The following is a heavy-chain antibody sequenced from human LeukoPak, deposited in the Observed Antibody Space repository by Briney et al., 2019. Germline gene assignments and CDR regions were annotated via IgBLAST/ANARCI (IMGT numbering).Heavy chain of an antibody. D-gene: IGHD5-12*01. V-gene: IGHV3-21*01. CDR3: ARDLRAGYTDY. CDR2: ISSSSSYI. Sequence: GGSLRLSCAASGFTFSSYSMNWVRQAPGKGLEWVSSISSSSSYIYYADSVKGRFTISRDNAKNSLYLPMNSLRAADTAVYYCARDLRAGYTDYWGQGTLVTVSS. J-gene: IGHJ4*02. CDR1: GFTFSSYS.